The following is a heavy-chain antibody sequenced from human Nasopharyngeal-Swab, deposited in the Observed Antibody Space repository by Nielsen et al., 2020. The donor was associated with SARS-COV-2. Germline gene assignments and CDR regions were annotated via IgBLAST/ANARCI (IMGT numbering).Heavy chain of an antibody. CDR1: GFTFSNAW. J-gene: IGHJ5*02. CDR3: AKDIRGYYDFSP. D-gene: IGHD3-3*01. V-gene: IGHV3-7*03. CDR2: IKQDGSEK. Sequence: GESLKISCAASGFTFSNAWMSWVRQAPGKGLEWVANIKQDGSEKYYVGSVRGRFTISRDNAENSLYLQMNSLRAEDTAVYYCAKDIRGYYDFSPWGLGTLVTVAS.